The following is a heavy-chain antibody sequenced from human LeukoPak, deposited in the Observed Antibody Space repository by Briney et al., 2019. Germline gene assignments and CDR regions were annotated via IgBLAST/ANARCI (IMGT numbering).Heavy chain of an antibody. CDR2: ISGSGGTT. CDR1: GFTFRYYA. Sequence: GGSLRLSCAASGFTFRYYAMSWVRQAPGKGLEWVSAISGSGGTTYDADSVKGRFTISRDNSKNTLFLQMNTLRAEDTAVYYCAKAPHGYDISPFDYWGQGTLLTVSS. J-gene: IGHJ4*02. CDR3: AKAPHGYDISPFDY. V-gene: IGHV3-23*01. D-gene: IGHD6-13*01.